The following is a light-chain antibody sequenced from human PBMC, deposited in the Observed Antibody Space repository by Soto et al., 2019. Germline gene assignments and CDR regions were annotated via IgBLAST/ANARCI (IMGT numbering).Light chain of an antibody. V-gene: IGLV2-14*03. CDR3: SSYTSVRTYV. J-gene: IGLJ1*01. CDR1: SSDVGAYNY. CDR2: DVR. Sequence: QSALTQPASVSGSPGQSITISCTGTSSDVGAYNYVSWYQQHPGKAPKLMIYDVRSRPSGVSNRFSGSKSGNTASLTISGLQAEDECDYYGSSYTSVRTYVFGTGTMLTV.